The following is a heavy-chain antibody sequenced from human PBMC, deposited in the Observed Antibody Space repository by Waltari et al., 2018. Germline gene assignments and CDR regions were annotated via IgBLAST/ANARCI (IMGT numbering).Heavy chain of an antibody. CDR1: GYTLTELS. CDR2: FAPEDGET. Sequence: QVQLVQSGAEVKKPGASVKVSCKVSGYTLTELSMPWVRQAPGKGLEWMGGFAPEDGETIYEQKFQGRVTMTEDTSTDTAYMELSRLRSEDTAVYYCATDSPDSSGYYHDAFDIWGQGTMVTVSS. CDR3: ATDSPDSSGYYHDAFDI. V-gene: IGHV1-24*01. D-gene: IGHD3-22*01. J-gene: IGHJ3*02.